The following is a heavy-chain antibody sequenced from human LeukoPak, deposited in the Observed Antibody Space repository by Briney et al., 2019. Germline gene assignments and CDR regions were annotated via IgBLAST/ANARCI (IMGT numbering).Heavy chain of an antibody. J-gene: IGHJ4*02. CDR1: GYTFTSYG. D-gene: IGHD2-2*01. V-gene: IGHV1-18*01. CDR2: ISAYNGNT. Sequence: ASVKVSCKASGYTFTSYGISWVRQAPGQGLEWVGWISAYNGNTNYAQKLQGRVTMTTDTSTSTAYMELRSLRSDDTAVYYCARPLGYCSSTSCSPIGFWGQGTLVTVSS. CDR3: ARPLGYCSSTSCSPIGF.